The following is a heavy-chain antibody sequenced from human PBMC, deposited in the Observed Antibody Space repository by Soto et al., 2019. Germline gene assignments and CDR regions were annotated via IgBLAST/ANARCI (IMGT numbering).Heavy chain of an antibody. V-gene: IGHV4-34*01. Sequence: KPSETLSLTCAVYGGSFSGYYWSWIRQPPGKGLEWIGEINHSGSTNYNPSLKSRVTISVDTSKNQFSLKLSSVTAADTAVYYCARGSIAGSKGWFDPWGQGTLVTVSS. D-gene: IGHD6-6*01. CDR3: ARGSIAGSKGWFDP. J-gene: IGHJ5*02. CDR2: INHSGST. CDR1: GGSFSGYY.